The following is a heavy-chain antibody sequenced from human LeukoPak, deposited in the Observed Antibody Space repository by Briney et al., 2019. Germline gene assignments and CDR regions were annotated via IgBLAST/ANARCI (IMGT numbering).Heavy chain of an antibody. CDR3: ARDSRGDYGDYGYFQH. Sequence: GGSLRLSCAASGFTFSDYYMSWVRQAPGKGLEWVSVIYSGGSTYYADSVKGRFTISRDNSKNTLYLQMNSLRAEDTAVYYCARDSRGDYGDYGYFQHWGQGTLVTVSS. V-gene: IGHV3-53*01. CDR1: GFTFSDYY. D-gene: IGHD4-17*01. CDR2: IYSGGST. J-gene: IGHJ1*01.